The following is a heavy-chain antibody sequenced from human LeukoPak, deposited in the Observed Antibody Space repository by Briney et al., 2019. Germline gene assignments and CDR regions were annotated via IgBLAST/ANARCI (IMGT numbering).Heavy chain of an antibody. CDR3: ARDSAGPFDY. Sequence: GGSLRLSCAASGFTFSSYAMSWVRQAPGKGLEWVSVIYSGGSTYYADSVKGRFTISRDNSKNTLYLQMNSLRAEDTAVYYCARDSAGPFDYWGQGTLVTVSS. CDR1: GFTFSSYA. D-gene: IGHD6-19*01. J-gene: IGHJ4*02. CDR2: IYSGGST. V-gene: IGHV3-53*01.